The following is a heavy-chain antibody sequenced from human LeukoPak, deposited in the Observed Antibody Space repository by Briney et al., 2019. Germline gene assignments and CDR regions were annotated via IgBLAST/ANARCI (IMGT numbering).Heavy chain of an antibody. Sequence: TGGSLRLSCAASGFTFSSYWMHWVRQAPGKGLVWVSRINSDGSSTSYADSVEGRFTISRDNAKNTLYLQMNSLRAEDTAVYYCARKSNFGYYDFWSGGMVIPSDFDHWGQGTLVTVSS. CDR2: INSDGSST. CDR1: GFTFSSYW. CDR3: ARKSNFGYYDFWSGGMVIPSDFDH. D-gene: IGHD3-3*01. V-gene: IGHV3-74*01. J-gene: IGHJ4*02.